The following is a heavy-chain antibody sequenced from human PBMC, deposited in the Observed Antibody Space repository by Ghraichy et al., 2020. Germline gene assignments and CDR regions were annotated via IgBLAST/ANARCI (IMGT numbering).Heavy chain of an antibody. CDR3: ASDPGAGSLFQH. CDR1: GGSISSGGYS. J-gene: IGHJ1*01. V-gene: IGHV4-30-2*01. D-gene: IGHD3-10*01. Sequence: SETLSLTCAVSGGSISSGGYSWSWIRQPPGKGLEWIGYIYHSGSTYYNPSLKSRVTISVDRSKNQFSLKLSSVTAADTAVYYCASDPGAGSLFQHWGQGTLVTVSS. CDR2: IYHSGST.